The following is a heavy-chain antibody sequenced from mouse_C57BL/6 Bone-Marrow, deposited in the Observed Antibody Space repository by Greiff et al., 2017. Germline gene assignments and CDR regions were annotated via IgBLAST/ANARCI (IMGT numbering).Heavy chain of an antibody. CDR2: INPNYGTT. Sequence: QLQQSGPELVKPGASVKITCKASGYSFTDYNMNWVKQSNGKSLEWIGVINPNYGTTSYNQKFMGTATLTVDHSSSTAYMQLNSLTSEDSAVYDCASGYNYDYAMDYWGQGTSVTVSS. J-gene: IGHJ4*01. CDR1: GYSFTDYN. D-gene: IGHD2-12*01. CDR3: ASGYNYDYAMDY. V-gene: IGHV1-39*01.